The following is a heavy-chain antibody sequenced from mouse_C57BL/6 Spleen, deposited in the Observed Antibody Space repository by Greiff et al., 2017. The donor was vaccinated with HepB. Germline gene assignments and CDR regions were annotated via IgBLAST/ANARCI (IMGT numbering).Heavy chain of an antibody. V-gene: IGHV5-17*01. J-gene: IGHJ4*01. Sequence: VKLMESGGGLVKPGGSLKLSCAASGFTFSDYGMHWVRQAPEKGLEWVAYISSGSSTIYYADTVKGRFTISRDNAKNTLFLQMTSLRSEDTAMYYCARFPLHAMDYWGQGTSVTVSS. CDR1: GFTFSDYG. CDR3: ARFPLHAMDY. CDR2: ISSGSSTI. D-gene: IGHD1-1*01.